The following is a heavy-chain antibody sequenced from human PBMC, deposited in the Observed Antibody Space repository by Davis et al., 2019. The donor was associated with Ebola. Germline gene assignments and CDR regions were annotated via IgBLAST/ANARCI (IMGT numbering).Heavy chain of an antibody. Sequence: SETLSLTCTVSGGSIRSYYWSWIRQPPGKGLEWIGYIYYSGSTNYNPSLKSRVTISVDTSKNQFSLKLSSVTAADTAVYYCARSKGDYGDWGDYFDYWGQGTLVTVSS. D-gene: IGHD4-17*01. J-gene: IGHJ4*02. CDR2: IYYSGST. CDR3: ARSKGDYGDWGDYFDY. CDR1: GGSIRSYY. V-gene: IGHV4-59*01.